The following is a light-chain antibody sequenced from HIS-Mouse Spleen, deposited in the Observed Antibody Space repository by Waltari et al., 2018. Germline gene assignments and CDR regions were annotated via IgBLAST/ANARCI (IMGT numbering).Light chain of an antibody. CDR2: DVS. V-gene: IGLV2-14*03. Sequence: LTQPASVSGSPGQSITIPCTGTSSDVGGYNYFPWYQQHPGKAPKLMIYDVSNRPSGVSNRFSGSKPGNTASLTISGLQAEDEADYYCSSYTSSSTPVFGGGTKLTVL. CDR1: SSDVGGYNY. J-gene: IGLJ3*02. CDR3: SSYTSSSTPV.